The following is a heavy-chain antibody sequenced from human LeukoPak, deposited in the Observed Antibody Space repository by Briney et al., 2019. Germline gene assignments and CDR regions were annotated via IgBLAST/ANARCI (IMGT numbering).Heavy chain of an antibody. CDR2: ISSSSSYI. Sequence: AWGSLRLSCAASGFTFSSYSMNWVRQAPGKGLEWVSSISSSSSYIYYADSVKGRFTISRDNSKNTLYLQMNSLRAEDTAVYYCANDMGPWDYWGQGTLVTVSS. V-gene: IGHV3-21*04. CDR1: GFTFSSYS. CDR3: ANDMGPWDY. J-gene: IGHJ4*02. D-gene: IGHD3-9*01.